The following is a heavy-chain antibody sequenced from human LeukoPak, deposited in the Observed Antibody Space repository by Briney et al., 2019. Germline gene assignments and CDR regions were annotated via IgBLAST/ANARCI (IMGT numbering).Heavy chain of an antibody. D-gene: IGHD4-17*01. CDR1: GFTFSSYW. CDR3: AKDIDYGDYVVS. Sequence: GGSLRLSCAASGFTFSSYWMSWVRQAPGKGLEWVSAISSSGCTTYHADSVKGRFTISRDNSKNTLYLQMNSLRAEDTAVYYCAKDIDYGDYVVSWGQGTLVTVSS. CDR2: ISSSGCTT. J-gene: IGHJ4*02. V-gene: IGHV3-23*01.